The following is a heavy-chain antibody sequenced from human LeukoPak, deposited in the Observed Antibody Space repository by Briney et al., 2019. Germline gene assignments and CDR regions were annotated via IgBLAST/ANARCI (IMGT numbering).Heavy chain of an antibody. CDR2: INHSGST. CDR3: ARRIRYPSYGDYAGACFDP. J-gene: IGHJ5*02. CDR1: GGSFSGYY. V-gene: IGHV4-34*01. Sequence: PSETLSLTCAVYGGSFSGYYWSWIRQPPGKGLEWIGEINHSGSTNYNPSLKSRVTISVDTSKNQFSLKLSSVTAAGTAVYYCARRIRYPSYGDYAGACFDPWGQGNLVTVSS. D-gene: IGHD4-17*01.